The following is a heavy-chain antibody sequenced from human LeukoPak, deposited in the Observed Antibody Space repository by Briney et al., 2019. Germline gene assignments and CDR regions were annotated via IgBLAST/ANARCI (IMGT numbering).Heavy chain of an antibody. D-gene: IGHD3-10*01. CDR2: INPSGGST. Sequence: EASVKVSCKASGYTFTSYYMHWVRQAPGQGLEWMGIINPSGGSTGYAQKFQGRVTMTRDTSTSTVYMELSSLRSEDTAVYYCATKVRGNYYYYGMDVWGQGTTVTVSS. J-gene: IGHJ6*02. CDR3: ATKVRGNYYYYGMDV. V-gene: IGHV1-46*01. CDR1: GYTFTSYY.